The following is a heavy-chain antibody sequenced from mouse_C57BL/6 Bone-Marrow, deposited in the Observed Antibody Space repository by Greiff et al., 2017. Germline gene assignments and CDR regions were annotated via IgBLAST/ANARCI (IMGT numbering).Heavy chain of an antibody. V-gene: IGHV1-81*01. D-gene: IGHD3-2*02. CDR1: GYTFTSYG. CDR3: ARSRQLRLRYFDV. J-gene: IGHJ1*03. CDR2: IYPRSGNT. Sequence: VQLQQSGAELARPGASVKLSCKASGYTFTSYGISWVKQRTGQGLEWIGEIYPRSGNTYYNEKFKGKATLTADKSSSTAYMELRSLTSEDSAVYVCARSRQLRLRYFDVWGTGTTVTVSS.